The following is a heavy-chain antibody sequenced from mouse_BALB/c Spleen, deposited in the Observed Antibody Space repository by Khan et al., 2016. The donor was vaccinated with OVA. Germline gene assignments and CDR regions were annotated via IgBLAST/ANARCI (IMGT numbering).Heavy chain of an antibody. CDR3: ARRGNYDGSRDY. CDR1: GFNIKDTY. D-gene: IGHD1-1*01. V-gene: IGHV14-3*02. CDR2: IDPANGNT. Sequence: VQLQQPGAELVKPGASVKLSCTTSGFNIKDTYMHWVKQRPEQGLEWIGRIDPANGNTKYDPKFQGKATITADTSSNTAYLQLSSLTSEDTAVYYCARRGNYDGSRDYWGQGTTLTVSS. J-gene: IGHJ2*01.